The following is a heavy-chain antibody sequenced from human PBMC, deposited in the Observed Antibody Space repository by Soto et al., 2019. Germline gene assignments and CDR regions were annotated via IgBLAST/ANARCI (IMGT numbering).Heavy chain of an antibody. J-gene: IGHJ5*02. Sequence: EVQLVESGGGLVQPGRSLRLSCAASGFTFDDYAMHWVRQAPGKGLEWVSGISCNSGSIGYADSVKGRFTISRDNAKNSLYLQMNSLRAEDTALYYCAKDGGYSYGYSSPWFDPWGQGTLVTVSS. CDR3: AKDGGYSYGYSSPWFDP. CDR1: GFTFDDYA. CDR2: ISCNSGSI. V-gene: IGHV3-9*01. D-gene: IGHD5-18*01.